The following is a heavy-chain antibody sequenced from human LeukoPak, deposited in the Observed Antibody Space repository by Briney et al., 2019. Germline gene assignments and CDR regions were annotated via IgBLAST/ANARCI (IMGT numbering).Heavy chain of an antibody. Sequence: GGSLRLSCAVSGFSFNTYWMTWVRQAPGKGLEWVANIKQDGSEKYYMDSVKGRFTTSRDNAKNSLYLQMNSLRAEDTALYYCAKADYYDSSGQLDYWGQGTLVTVSS. V-gene: IGHV3-7*03. CDR1: GFSFNTYW. J-gene: IGHJ4*02. CDR3: AKADYYDSSGQLDY. CDR2: IKQDGSEK. D-gene: IGHD3-22*01.